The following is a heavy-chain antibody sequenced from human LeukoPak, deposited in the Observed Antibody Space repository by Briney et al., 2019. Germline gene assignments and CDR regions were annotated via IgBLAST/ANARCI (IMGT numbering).Heavy chain of an antibody. V-gene: IGHV3-48*01. CDR2: NTSTSDTI. D-gene: IGHD3-22*01. J-gene: IGHJ4*02. Sequence: GGSLRLSCAASGFTFSSYAMSWVRQAPGEGLEWLSYNTSTSDTIYYADSVKGRFTSSRDNAKNSVYLQMNGLRAEDTAVYYCARSSGYPYFDYWGQGTLVTVSS. CDR1: GFTFSSYA. CDR3: ARSSGYPYFDY.